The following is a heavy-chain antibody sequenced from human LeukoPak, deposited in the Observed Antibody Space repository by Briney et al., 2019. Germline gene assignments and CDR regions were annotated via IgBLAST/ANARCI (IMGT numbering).Heavy chain of an antibody. J-gene: IGHJ1*01. D-gene: IGHD3-16*01. V-gene: IGHV1-2*02. CDR2: INPNSDGT. Sequence: ASVKVSCKASGYTFTGYYMHWVRQAPGQGLEWMGCINPNSDGTNYAQKFEGRVTMTRDTSISTAYMELSSLRSDDTAMYYCARVGHYIWGSFQSEYFQHWGQGTLVTVSS. CDR3: ARVGHYIWGSFQSEYFQH. CDR1: GYTFTGYY.